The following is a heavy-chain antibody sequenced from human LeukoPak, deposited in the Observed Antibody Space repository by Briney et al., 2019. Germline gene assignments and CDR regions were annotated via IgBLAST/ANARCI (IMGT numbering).Heavy chain of an antibody. D-gene: IGHD2-2*01. CDR2: IYDSGST. CDR3: ARVGGTNYYYYGMDV. J-gene: IGHJ6*02. CDR1: GGSISSYY. Sequence: PSETLSLTCTVSGGSISSYYWSWIRQPPGKGLEWIGYIYDSGSTNYNPSLKSRVTISVDTSKNQFSLKLSSVTAADTAAYYCARVGGTNYYYYGMDVWGQGTTVTASS. V-gene: IGHV4-59*01.